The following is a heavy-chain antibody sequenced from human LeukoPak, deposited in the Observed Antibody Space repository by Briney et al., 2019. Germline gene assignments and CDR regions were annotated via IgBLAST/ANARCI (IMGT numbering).Heavy chain of an antibody. D-gene: IGHD2-21*02. Sequence: SETLSLTCTVSGGSISSSSYYWGWIRQPPGKGLEWIGSIYYSGSTYYNPSLKSRVTISVDTSKNQFSLKLSSVTAADTAVYYCARDQAYCGGDCYSSFVFDYWGQGTLVTVSS. CDR2: IYYSGST. CDR3: ARDQAYCGGDCYSSFVFDY. CDR1: GGSISSSSYY. V-gene: IGHV4-39*07. J-gene: IGHJ4*02.